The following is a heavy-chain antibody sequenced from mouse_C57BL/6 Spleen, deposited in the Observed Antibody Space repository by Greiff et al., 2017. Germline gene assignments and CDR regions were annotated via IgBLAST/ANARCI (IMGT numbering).Heavy chain of an antibody. CDR2: IWRGGST. CDR3: AKRELLGYAIDY. Sequence: QVQLQQSGPGLVQPSQSLSITCTVSGFSLTSYGVHWVRQSPGKGLEWLGVIWRGGSTDYNAAFMSRLSITKDNSKSQVFFKMISLQADDTAIYSCAKRELLGYAIDYWGQGTSLTVSS. V-gene: IGHV2-5*01. CDR1: GFSLTSYG. J-gene: IGHJ4*01. D-gene: IGHD1-1*01.